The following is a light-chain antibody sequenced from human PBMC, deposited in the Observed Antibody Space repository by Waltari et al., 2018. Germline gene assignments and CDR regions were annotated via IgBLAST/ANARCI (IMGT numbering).Light chain of an antibody. J-gene: IGKJ1*01. CDR1: QSLNVW. V-gene: IGKV1-5*03. CDR2: KAS. CDR3: QQYNDYRT. Sequence: DLQMTQSPSTRAASVGDTVTITCRASQSLNVWLAWYQQKAGKATKLLIYKASSLQNGVASRFSGSGSGTEFTLTITNLQPDDFATYYCQQYNDYRTFGQGTRVEIK.